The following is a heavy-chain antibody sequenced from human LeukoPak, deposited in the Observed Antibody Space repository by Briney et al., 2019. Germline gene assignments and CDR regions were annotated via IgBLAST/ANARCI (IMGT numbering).Heavy chain of an antibody. J-gene: IGHJ4*02. CDR1: GFTFSSYA. D-gene: IGHD1-26*01. Sequence: GGSLRLSCAASGFTFSSYAMSWVRQAPGKGLEWVSAVSGSGGSTYYADSVKGRFTISRDNAKNILYLQMNSLRADDMAIYYCANKYTGSPVNFWGQGTLVTVSS. CDR2: VSGSGGST. CDR3: ANKYTGSPVNF. V-gene: IGHV3-23*01.